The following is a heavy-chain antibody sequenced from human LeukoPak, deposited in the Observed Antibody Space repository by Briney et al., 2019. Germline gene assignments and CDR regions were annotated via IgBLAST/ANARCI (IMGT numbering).Heavy chain of an antibody. D-gene: IGHD3-22*01. J-gene: IGHJ4*02. V-gene: IGHV4-59*12. CDR2: IYYSGST. CDR1: GGSISSYY. CDR3: ARDRGYDFDY. Sequence: SETLSLTCTVFGGSISSYYWSWIRQPPGKGLEWIGYIYYSGSTNYNPSLKSRVTISVDTSKNQFSLKLSSVTAADTAVYYCARDRGYDFDYWGQGTLVTVSS.